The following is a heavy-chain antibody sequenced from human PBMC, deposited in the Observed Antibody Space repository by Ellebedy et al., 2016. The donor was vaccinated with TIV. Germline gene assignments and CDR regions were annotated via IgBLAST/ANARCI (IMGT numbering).Heavy chain of an antibody. CDR2: ISASGVAT. D-gene: IGHD5-12*01. V-gene: IGHV3-23*01. J-gene: IGHJ4*02. CDR3: DAGYDN. Sequence: GESLKISCAAAGFTVSTHGMARVPQAPEAELECISVISASGVATYADSVKGRFTISRDDSKSTIYLQMNRLRVDDTALYYCDAGYDNWGQGALVTVSS. CDR1: GFTVSTHG.